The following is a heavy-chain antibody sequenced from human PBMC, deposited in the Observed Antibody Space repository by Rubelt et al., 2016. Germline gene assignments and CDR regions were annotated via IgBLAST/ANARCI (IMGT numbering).Heavy chain of an antibody. CDR3: ARVSGYDPFYYYGMDV. J-gene: IGHJ6*02. CDR2: ISAYNGNT. Sequence: WVRPAPGQGLEWMGWISAYNGNTNYAQNLQGRVTMTTDTSTSTVYMELRSLRPDDTAVYYCARVSGYDPFYYYGMDVWGQGTTVTVSS. D-gene: IGHD5-12*01. V-gene: IGHV1-18*01.